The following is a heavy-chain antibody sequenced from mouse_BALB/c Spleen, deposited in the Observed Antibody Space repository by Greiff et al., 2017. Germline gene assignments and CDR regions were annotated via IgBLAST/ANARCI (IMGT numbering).Heavy chain of an antibody. V-gene: IGHV1-5*01. J-gene: IGHJ4*01. Sequence: EVQLQQSGTVLARPGASVKMSCKASGYTFTSYWMHWVKQRPGQGLEWIGAIYPGNSDTSYNQKFKGKAKLTAVTSTSTAYMELSSLTNEDSAVYYCTRILYGNSLYAMDYWGQGTSVTVSS. CDR3: TRILYGNSLYAMDY. CDR1: GYTFTSYW. CDR2: IYPGNSDT. D-gene: IGHD2-1*01.